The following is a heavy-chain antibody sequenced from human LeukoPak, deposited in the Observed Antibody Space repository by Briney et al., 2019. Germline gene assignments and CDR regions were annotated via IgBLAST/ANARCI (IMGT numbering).Heavy chain of an antibody. D-gene: IGHD3-22*01. Sequence: PGGSLRLSCAVSGFTFSGFWMSWSRQAPGKGLEWVASINSDGSEGYYADVVKGRFTISRDNAKNSLYLQINSLRAEDTAVYYCARDSAYDSGGYPDAFDIWGQGTMVTVSS. CDR3: ARDSAYDSGGYPDAFDI. J-gene: IGHJ3*02. CDR1: GFTFSGFW. CDR2: INSDGSEG. V-gene: IGHV3-7*03.